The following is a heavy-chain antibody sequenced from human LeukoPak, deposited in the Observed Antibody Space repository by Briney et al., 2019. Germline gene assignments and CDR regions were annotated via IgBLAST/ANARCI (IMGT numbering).Heavy chain of an antibody. CDR3: ARCRAMIVSTDWYFDL. V-gene: IGHV4-39*07. Sequence: PSETLSLTCTVSGGSISGSTSYWGWIRQSPGKGLEWIGLLNYSGTTYYNPSFKSRVTISVDTSKNQFSLKLSSVTAADTAVYYCARCRAMIVSTDWYFDLWGRGTLVTVSS. CDR2: LNYSGTT. D-gene: IGHD3-22*01. J-gene: IGHJ2*01. CDR1: GGSISGSTSY.